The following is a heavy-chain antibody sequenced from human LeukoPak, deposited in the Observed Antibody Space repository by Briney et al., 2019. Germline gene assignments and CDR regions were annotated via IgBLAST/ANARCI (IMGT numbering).Heavy chain of an antibody. CDR3: ARRQGYCSGGSCFSLDY. J-gene: IGHJ4*02. CDR1: GFTFSSYS. CDR2: ISSSSSYK. D-gene: IGHD2-15*01. Sequence: GGSLRLSCAASGFTFSSYSMNWVRQAPGKGLEWVSSISSSSSYKYYADSVKGRFTISRDTAKNSLYLQMNSLRAEDTAVYYCARRQGYCSGGSCFSLDYWGQGTLVTVSS. V-gene: IGHV3-21*01.